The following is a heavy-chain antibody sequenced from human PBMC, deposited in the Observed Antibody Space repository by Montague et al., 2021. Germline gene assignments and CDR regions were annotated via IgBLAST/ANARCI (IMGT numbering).Heavy chain of an antibody. CDR2: ISHNGST. D-gene: IGHD1-14*01. Sequence: SETLSLTCTVYGGSFSGYYWNWIRQSPGKGLEWIGEISHNGSTSYNPSLKSRVTMSVDTSKKQFSLNLNSVTAADTAFYYCAVTNPYYYYGMDVWGQGTTVTVSS. CDR1: GGSFSGYY. CDR3: AVTNPYYYYGMDV. J-gene: IGHJ6*02. V-gene: IGHV4-34*01.